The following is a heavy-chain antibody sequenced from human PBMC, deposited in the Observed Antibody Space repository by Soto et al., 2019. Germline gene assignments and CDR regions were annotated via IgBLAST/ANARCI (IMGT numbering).Heavy chain of an antibody. J-gene: IGHJ4*02. CDR3: AREGQQLVQAFDY. CDR1: GGSFNGYY. CDR2: INHSGST. Sequence: SETLSLTCAVYGGSFNGYYWSWIRQPPGKGPEWIGEINHSGSTNYNPSLKSRVTISVDTSKNQFSLKLSSVTAADTAVYYCAREGQQLVQAFDYWGQGTLVTLSS. D-gene: IGHD6-13*01. V-gene: IGHV4-34*01.